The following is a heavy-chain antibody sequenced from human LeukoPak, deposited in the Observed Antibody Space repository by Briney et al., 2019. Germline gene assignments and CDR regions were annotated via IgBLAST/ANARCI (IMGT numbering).Heavy chain of an antibody. CDR3: ARSDYAHYYYMDV. D-gene: IGHD4-17*01. Sequence: PSETLSLTCTVSGGSISSGSYYWSWIRQPAGKGLEWIGRIYTSGSTNYNPSLKSRVTISVDTSKNQFSLKLSSVTAADTAVYYCARSDYAHYYYMDVWGKGTTVTVSS. CDR2: IYTSGST. CDR1: GGSISSGSYY. V-gene: IGHV4-61*02. J-gene: IGHJ6*03.